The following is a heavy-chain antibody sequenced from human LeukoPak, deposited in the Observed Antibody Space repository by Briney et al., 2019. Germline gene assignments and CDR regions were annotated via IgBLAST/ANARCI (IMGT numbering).Heavy chain of an antibody. CDR3: AKEQMMYSSSPFDY. V-gene: IGHV3-23*01. J-gene: IGHJ4*02. D-gene: IGHD6-19*01. CDR1: GFTFSGYG. Sequence: PGGSLRLSCAASGFTFSGYGMSWVRQAPGKGLEWVSAISGSGGSTYYVDSVKGRFTISRDNSKNTLYPQMNSLRAEDTAVYFCAKEQMMYSSSPFDYWGQGTLVTVSA. CDR2: ISGSGGST.